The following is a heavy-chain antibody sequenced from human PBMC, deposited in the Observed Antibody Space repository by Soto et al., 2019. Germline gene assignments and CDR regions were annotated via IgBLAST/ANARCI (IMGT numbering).Heavy chain of an antibody. D-gene: IGHD3-9*01. CDR2: IIPIFGTA. Sequence: SVTVSCKASGVTLINYAISWVRQAPGQGLEWVGVIIPIFGTANYAQKFQGRVTITADDSTRSTYMVMSGLRSEDTAVYYCATRRRFMGIFSFFDFWGQGTLVTVSS. J-gene: IGHJ4*02. CDR1: GVTLINYA. V-gene: IGHV1-69*13. CDR3: ATRRRFMGIFSFFDF.